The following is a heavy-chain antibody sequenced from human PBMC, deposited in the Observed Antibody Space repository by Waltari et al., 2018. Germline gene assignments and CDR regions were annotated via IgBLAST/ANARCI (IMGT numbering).Heavy chain of an antibody. D-gene: IGHD3-9*01. CDR2: IHTDGSGT. CDR3: ARGGHVDWLPPDY. CDR1: GFRFSSFW. J-gene: IGHJ4*02. V-gene: IGHV3-74*01. Sequence: VQLVESGGDLVQPGGSLRLSCAASGFRFSSFWLHWVRQAPGKGPVWVSRIHTDGSGTRYADSVEGRFTISRDNTKNTLYLQMNSLRVEDTAVYYCARGGHVDWLPPDYWGQGTLVTVSS.